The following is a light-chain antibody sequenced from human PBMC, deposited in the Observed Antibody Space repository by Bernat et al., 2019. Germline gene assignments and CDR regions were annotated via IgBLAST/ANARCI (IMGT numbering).Light chain of an antibody. Sequence: NFMLTQPHSVSESPGKTVTISCTRSSGNIASKYVHWYQQRPGSSPITVIYENKERPPGVPNRFSGSIDSSSNAASLTITGLQSEEEADYLCQSYDDTTGIFGGGTKLTVL. CDR3: QSYDDTTGI. V-gene: IGLV6-57*01. CDR1: SGNIASKY. CDR2: ENK. J-gene: IGLJ2*01.